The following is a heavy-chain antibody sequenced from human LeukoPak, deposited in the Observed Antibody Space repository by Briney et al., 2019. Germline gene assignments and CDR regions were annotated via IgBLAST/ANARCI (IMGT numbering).Heavy chain of an antibody. CDR2: ISSSGSTI. V-gene: IGHV3-11*01. CDR1: GSTFSDYY. CDR3: ARRIGDYDFWSGYLYGMDV. Sequence: GGSLRLSCAASGSTFSDYYMSWIRQAPGKGLEWVSYISSSGSTIYYADSVKGRFTISRDNAKNSLYLQMNSLRAEDTAVYYCARRIGDYDFWSGYLYGMDVWGQGTTVTVSS. D-gene: IGHD3-3*01. J-gene: IGHJ6*02.